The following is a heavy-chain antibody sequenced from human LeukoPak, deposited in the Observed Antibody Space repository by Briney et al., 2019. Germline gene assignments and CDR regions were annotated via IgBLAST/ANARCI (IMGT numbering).Heavy chain of an antibody. CDR1: GGSISSSHYY. Sequence: SETLSLTCTVSGGSISSSHYYWGWIRQPPGKGLEWIGSIYYSGNTYYNPSLKSRVTISVDTSKNQFSLKLSSVTAADTAVYYCARLIWYNSSWYGGYYFDYWGQGTLVTVSS. D-gene: IGHD6-13*01. J-gene: IGHJ4*02. CDR2: IYYSGNT. CDR3: ARLIWYNSSWYGGYYFDY. V-gene: IGHV4-39*01.